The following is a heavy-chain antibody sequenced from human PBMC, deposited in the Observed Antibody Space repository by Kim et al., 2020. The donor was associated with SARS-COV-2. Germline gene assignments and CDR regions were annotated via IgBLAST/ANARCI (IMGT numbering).Heavy chain of an antibody. Sequence: YYADSVKVRFTISRDDSKYTLYLQMNNLRAEDTALYYCARDRGGSGNYLDFWGQGTQVTLSS. V-gene: IGHV3-30*01. CDR3: ARDRGGSGNYLDF. D-gene: IGHD3-10*01. J-gene: IGHJ4*02.